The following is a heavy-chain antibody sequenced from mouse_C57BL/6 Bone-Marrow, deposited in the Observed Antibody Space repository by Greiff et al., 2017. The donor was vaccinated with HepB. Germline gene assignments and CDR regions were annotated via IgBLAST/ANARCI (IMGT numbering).Heavy chain of an antibody. D-gene: IGHD1-1*01. J-gene: IGHJ2*01. CDR1: GYAFSSSW. CDR2: IYPGDGDT. V-gene: IGHV1-82*01. Sequence: VQLQQSGPELVKPGASVKISCKASGYAFSSSWMNWVKQRPGKGLEWIGRIYPGDGDTNYNGKFKGKATLTADKSSSTAYMQLSSLTSEDSAFYFCARAGDYGSLDYWGQGTTLTVSS. CDR3: ARAGDYGSLDY.